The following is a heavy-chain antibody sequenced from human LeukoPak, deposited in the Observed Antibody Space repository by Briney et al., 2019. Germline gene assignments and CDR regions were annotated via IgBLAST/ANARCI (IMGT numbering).Heavy chain of an antibody. CDR3: ARGLVLGLDY. CDR1: GFTFSSYA. D-gene: IGHD2-8*02. Sequence: PGRSLRLSCAASGFTFSSYAMHWVRQAPGKGLEWVAVISYDGSNKYYADSVKGRFTISRGNSKNTLYLQMNSLRAEDTAVYYCARGLVLGLDYWGQGTLVTVSS. CDR2: ISYDGSNK. J-gene: IGHJ4*02. V-gene: IGHV3-30*01.